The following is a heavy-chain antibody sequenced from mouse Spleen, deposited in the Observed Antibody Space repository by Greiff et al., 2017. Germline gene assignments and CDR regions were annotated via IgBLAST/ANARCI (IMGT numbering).Heavy chain of an antibody. CDR1: GFTFSDFY. Sequence: EVKLMESGGGLVQSGRSLRLSCATSGFTFSDFYMEWVRQAPGKGLEWIAASRNKANDYTTEYSASVKGRFIVSRDTSQSILYLQMNALRAEDTAIYYCARDADYGNPFAYWGQGTLVTVSA. D-gene: IGHD2-1*01. J-gene: IGHJ3*01. V-gene: IGHV7-1*01. CDR3: ARDADYGNPFAY. CDR2: SRNKANDYTT.